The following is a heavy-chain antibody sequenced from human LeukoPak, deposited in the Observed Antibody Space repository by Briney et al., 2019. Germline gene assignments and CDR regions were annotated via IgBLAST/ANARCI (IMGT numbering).Heavy chain of an antibody. CDR2: IKLDGSEK. CDR3: ARETTNWAYFDH. Sequence: GGSLRLSCVASGFTFGKYWMSWVRQAPGKGLGWVANIKLDGSEKNYVDSVKGRFTISRDNTKNSLYLQMNSLRVEDTAVFYCARETTNWAYFDHWGQGTLVTVSS. D-gene: IGHD2-8*01. CDR1: GFTFGKYW. J-gene: IGHJ4*02. V-gene: IGHV3-7*03.